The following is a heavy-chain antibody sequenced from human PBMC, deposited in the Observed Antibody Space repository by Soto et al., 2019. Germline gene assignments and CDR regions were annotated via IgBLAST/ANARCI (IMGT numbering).Heavy chain of an antibody. Sequence: PSEILSLTCTVSGASITTDNFYWGWIRQPPGKGLEWIGSSSFTGNTYFNPSLRTRVTIFVDTSKNQFSLKLNSVTAADTAVYYCARPDSSSWAAPFDYWGQGTLVTVSS. V-gene: IGHV4-39*01. J-gene: IGHJ4*02. D-gene: IGHD6-13*01. CDR3: ARPDSSSWAAPFDY. CDR2: SSFTGNT. CDR1: GASITTDNFY.